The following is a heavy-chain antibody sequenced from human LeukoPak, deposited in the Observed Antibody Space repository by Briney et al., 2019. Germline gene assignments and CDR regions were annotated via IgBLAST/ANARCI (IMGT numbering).Heavy chain of an antibody. CDR3: ARVRAVAGIFFDY. J-gene: IGHJ4*02. CDR2: IYYSGST. V-gene: IGHV4-39*07. D-gene: IGHD6-19*01. CDR1: GGSISSGDYY. Sequence: SETLSLTCTVSGGSISSGDYYWSWIRQPPGKGLEWIGSIYYSGSTYYNPSLKSRVTISVDTSKNQFSLKLSSVTAADTAVYYCARVRAVAGIFFDYWGQGTLVTVSS.